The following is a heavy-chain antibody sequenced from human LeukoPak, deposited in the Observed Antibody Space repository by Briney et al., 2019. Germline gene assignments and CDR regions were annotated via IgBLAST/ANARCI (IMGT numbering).Heavy chain of an antibody. J-gene: IGHJ5*02. CDR1: GGSISSGDYY. CDR2: IYYSGST. Sequence: PSETLSLTCTVSGGSISSGDYYWSWIRQPPGKGLEWIGYIYYSGSTYYNPSLKSRVTISVDTSKNQFSLKLSSVTAADTAVYNCARGSEYDSSGYLGPWGQGTLVTVSS. D-gene: IGHD3-22*01. CDR3: ARGSEYDSSGYLGP. V-gene: IGHV4-30-4*01.